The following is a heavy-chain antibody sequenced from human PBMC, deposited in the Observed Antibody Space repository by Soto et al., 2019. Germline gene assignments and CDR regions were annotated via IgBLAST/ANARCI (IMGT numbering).Heavy chain of an antibody. V-gene: IGHV1-2*02. D-gene: IGHD2-8*01. CDR1: SYTFTGYY. CDR3: ARGSIVLMAYAVDY. Sequence: SGKVSFKDASYTFTGYYMHWVRQAPGQGLEWMGWINPNSGGTNYAQKFQGRVTMTRDTSISTAYMELSRLRSDDTAVYYCARGSIVLMAYAVDYWGQGTLVTVSS. CDR2: INPNSGGT. J-gene: IGHJ4*02.